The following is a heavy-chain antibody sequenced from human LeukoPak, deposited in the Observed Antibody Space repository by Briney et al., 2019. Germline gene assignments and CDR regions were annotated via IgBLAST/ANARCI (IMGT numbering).Heavy chain of an antibody. Sequence: SETLSLTCTVSGGSISSYYWSWIRQPPGKGLEWIGEINHSGSTNYNPSLKSRVTISVDTSKNQFSLKLSSVTAADTAVYYCARVSGYDWESFYDYWGQGTLVTVSS. J-gene: IGHJ4*02. V-gene: IGHV4-34*01. CDR2: INHSGST. CDR1: GGSISSYY. CDR3: ARVSGYDWESFYDY. D-gene: IGHD5-12*01.